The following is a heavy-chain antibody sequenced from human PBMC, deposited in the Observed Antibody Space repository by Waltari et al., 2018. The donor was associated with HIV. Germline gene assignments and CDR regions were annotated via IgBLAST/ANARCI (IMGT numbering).Heavy chain of an antibody. CDR2: ISFDGSYK. V-gene: IGHV3-30*01. CDR1: GFTFSSFA. Sequence: QVQLVESGGGVVQPGRSVRLSCAASGFTFSSFAMHWVRQVPGKGLEWFSFISFDGSYKQYADSVKGRFTISRDTSKNTLYLQMNSLRAEDTAVYYCARVGYSSSWAYFDYWGQGTLVTVSS. CDR3: ARVGYSSSWAYFDY. D-gene: IGHD6-13*01. J-gene: IGHJ4*02.